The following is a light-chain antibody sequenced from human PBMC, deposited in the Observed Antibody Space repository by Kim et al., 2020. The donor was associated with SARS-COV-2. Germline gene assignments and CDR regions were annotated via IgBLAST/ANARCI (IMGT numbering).Light chain of an antibody. J-gene: IGKJ3*01. V-gene: IGKV1-39*01. CDR1: QSISSH. CDR2: AAS. Sequence: DIQMTQSPSTLSASVGDRVTITCRTTQSISSHLNWYQQKPGRAPKLLISAASTLQGGVPSRFSGSGSETDFTLTISSLQPEDFATYFCRQSYITPFTFAPGTTVDIK. CDR3: RQSYITPFT.